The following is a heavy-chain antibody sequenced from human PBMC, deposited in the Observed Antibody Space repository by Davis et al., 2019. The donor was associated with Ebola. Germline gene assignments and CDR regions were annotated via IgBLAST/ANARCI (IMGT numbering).Heavy chain of an antibody. Sequence: GESLKISCEASGFTFKTYTMSWVRQPPGKGLEWVSSIFGGGSGQRFYSDSVKGRFAISRDDSRNTLFLQMNSLGGDDTAVYYCTTGDYGGNWGQGTLVTVSS. J-gene: IGHJ4*02. CDR3: TTGDYGGN. D-gene: IGHD4-23*01. CDR2: IFGGGSGQR. V-gene: IGHV3-23*03. CDR1: GFTFKTYT.